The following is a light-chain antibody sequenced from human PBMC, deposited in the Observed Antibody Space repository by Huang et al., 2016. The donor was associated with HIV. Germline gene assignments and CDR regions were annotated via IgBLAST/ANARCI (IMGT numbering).Light chain of an antibody. V-gene: IGKV3-11*01. J-gene: IGKJ4*01. CDR1: HSIGTY. CDR3: QQRSNWPLT. Sequence: EIVLTQSPVTLSLSPGQRATLSCRASHSIGTYLAWYQQKPGQAPRLLIYDASNRATGSPARFSGSGSGTDFTLTITNLDPEDFAVYYCQQRSNWPLTFGGGTKVDIK. CDR2: DAS.